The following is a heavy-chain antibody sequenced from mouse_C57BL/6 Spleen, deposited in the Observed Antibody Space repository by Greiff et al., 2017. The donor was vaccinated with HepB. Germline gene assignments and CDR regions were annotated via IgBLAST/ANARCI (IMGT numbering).Heavy chain of an antibody. CDR3: ARWLLTVYAMDY. V-gene: IGHV1-80*01. CDR1: GYAFSSYW. J-gene: IGHJ4*01. D-gene: IGHD2-3*01. CDR2: IYPGDGDT. Sequence: QVQLQQSGAELVKPGASVKISCKASGYAFSSYWMNWVKQRPGKGLEWIGQIYPGDGDTNYNGKFKGKATLTADKSSSTAYMQLSSLTSEDSAVYFCARWLLTVYAMDYWGQGTSVTVSS.